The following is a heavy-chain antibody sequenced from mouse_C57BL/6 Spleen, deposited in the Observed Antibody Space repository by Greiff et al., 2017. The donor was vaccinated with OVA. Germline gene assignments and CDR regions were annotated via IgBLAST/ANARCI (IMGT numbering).Heavy chain of an antibody. CDR3: ARGTGTDPFAY. J-gene: IGHJ3*01. CDR1: GYTFTSYW. V-gene: IGHV1-69*01. D-gene: IGHD4-1*01. Sequence: VQLQQSGAELVMPGASVKLSCKASGYTFTSYWMHWVKQRPGQGLEWIGEIDPSDSYTNYNQKFKGKSTLTVDKSSSTAYMQLSSLTSEDSAVYYCARGTGTDPFAYWGQGTLVTVSA. CDR2: IDPSDSYT.